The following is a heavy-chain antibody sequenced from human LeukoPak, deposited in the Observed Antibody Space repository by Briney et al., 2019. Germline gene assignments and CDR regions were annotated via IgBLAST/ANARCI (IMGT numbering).Heavy chain of an antibody. V-gene: IGHV1-69*13. CDR3: ATGSYYYDSSGYSPPPALDI. Sequence: SVKVSCKASGGTFSSYAISWVRQAPGQGLEWMGGIIPIFGTANYAQKFQGRVTITADETTSTAYMELSSLRSEDTAVYYCATGSYYYDSSGYSPPPALDIWGQGTMVTVSS. CDR1: GGTFSSYA. CDR2: IIPIFGTA. D-gene: IGHD3-22*01. J-gene: IGHJ3*02.